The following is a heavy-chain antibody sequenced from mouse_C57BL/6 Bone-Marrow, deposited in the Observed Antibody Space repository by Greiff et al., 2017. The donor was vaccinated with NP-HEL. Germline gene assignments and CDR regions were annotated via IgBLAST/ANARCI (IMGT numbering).Heavy chain of an antibody. J-gene: IGHJ1*03. V-gene: IGHV1-18*01. CDR2: INPNNGGT. D-gene: IGHD1-1*01. CDR1: GYTFTDYN. CDR3: ARSGITTVVANWYFDV. Sequence: EVKLQESGPELVKPGASVKIPCKASGYTFTDYNMDWVKQSHGKSLEWIGDINPNNGGTIYNQKFKGKATLTVDKSSSTAYMELRSLTSEDTAVYYCARSGITTVVANWYFDVWGTGTTVTVSS.